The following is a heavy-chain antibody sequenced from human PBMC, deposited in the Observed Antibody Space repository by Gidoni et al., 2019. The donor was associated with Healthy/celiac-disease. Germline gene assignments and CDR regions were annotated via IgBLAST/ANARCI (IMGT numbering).Heavy chain of an antibody. CDR2: IIPIFGTA. J-gene: IGHJ4*02. CDR3: ARGYYDSSGYHYYFDY. V-gene: IGHV1-69*12. Sequence: QVQLVQSGAEVQKPGSSVKVSCKASGGTFSSYAISWVRQAPGQGFEWMGGIIPIFGTANYAQKFQGRVTITADESTSTAYMELSSLRSEDTAVYYCARGYYDSSGYHYYFDYWGQGTLVTVSS. CDR1: GGTFSSYA. D-gene: IGHD3-22*01.